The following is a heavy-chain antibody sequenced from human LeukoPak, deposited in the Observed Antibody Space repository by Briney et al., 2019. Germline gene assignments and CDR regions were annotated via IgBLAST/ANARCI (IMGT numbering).Heavy chain of an antibody. V-gene: IGHV3-30*02. CDR3: AKVPLSSSGWDREYYFDY. CDR2: IRSDASNQ. D-gene: IGHD6-19*01. CDR1: GFTFSSYW. Sequence: GGSLRLSCAASGFTFSSYWMTWVRQAPGKGLEWVAFIRSDASNQYYADSVKGRFTISRDNSKNTLYLQMNSLRAEDTAVYYCAKVPLSSSGWDREYYFDYWGQGTLVTVSS. J-gene: IGHJ4*02.